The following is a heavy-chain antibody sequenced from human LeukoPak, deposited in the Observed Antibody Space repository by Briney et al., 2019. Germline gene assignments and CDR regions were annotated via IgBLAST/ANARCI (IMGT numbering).Heavy chain of an antibody. J-gene: IGHJ4*02. CDR3: AGGTSGNYYCDS. CDR2: INTDGSST. CDR1: GFTFNTYW. D-gene: IGHD3-10*01. V-gene: IGHV3-74*01. Sequence: PGGSLRLSCAASGFTFNTYWMHWVRQVPGKGLVWVSRINTDGSSTTYADSVKGRFTISRDNAKNTVDLQMNSLRGEDTAVYYCAGGTSGNYYCDSWGQGTLVTVSS.